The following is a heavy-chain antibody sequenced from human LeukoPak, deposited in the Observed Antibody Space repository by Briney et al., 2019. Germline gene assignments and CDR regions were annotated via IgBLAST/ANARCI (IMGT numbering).Heavy chain of an antibody. CDR1: EFTFSSYG. CDR2: IRYDGSNK. CDR3: AKPIAEDYYYYMDV. D-gene: IGHD6-13*01. V-gene: IGHV3-30*02. J-gene: IGHJ6*03. Sequence: TGGSLRLSCAASEFTFSSYGMHWVRQAPGKGLEWVAFIRYDGSNKYYADSVKGRFTISRDNSKNTLYLQMNSLRAGDMAVYYCAKPIAEDYYYYMDVWGKGTTVTVSS.